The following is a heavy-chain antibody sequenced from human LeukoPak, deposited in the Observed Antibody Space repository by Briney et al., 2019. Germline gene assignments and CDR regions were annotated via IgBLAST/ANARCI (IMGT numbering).Heavy chain of an antibody. J-gene: IGHJ3*02. Sequence: PGESLKISCAASGFTFSSYAMSWVRQAPGKGLEWVSAISGSGGSTYYADSVKGRFTISRDNSKNTLYLQMNSLRAEDTAVYYCAKPIASRRAFDIWGQGTMVTVSS. D-gene: IGHD1-26*01. CDR3: AKPIASRRAFDI. CDR1: GFTFSSYA. CDR2: ISGSGGST. V-gene: IGHV3-23*01.